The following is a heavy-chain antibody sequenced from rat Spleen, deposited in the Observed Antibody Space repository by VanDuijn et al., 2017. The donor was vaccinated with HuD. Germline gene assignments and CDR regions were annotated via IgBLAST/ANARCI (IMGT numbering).Heavy chain of an antibody. J-gene: IGHJ4*01. D-gene: IGHD5-1*01. CDR2: MWSGGST. V-gene: IGHV2-45*01. Sequence: QVQLMESGPGPVQPSETLSLTCTVSGFSLISYSMHWVRQPPGKDLEWMGAMWSGGSTEYNSALKSRLSISRDTSKNQVFLKRSSLQSEDTTTYYCARAPGRGYVMDAWGQGASVTVSS. CDR3: ARAPGRGYVMDA. CDR1: GFSLISYS.